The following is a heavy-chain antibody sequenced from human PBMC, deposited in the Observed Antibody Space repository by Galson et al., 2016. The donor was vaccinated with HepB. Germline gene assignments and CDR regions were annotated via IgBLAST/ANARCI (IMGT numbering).Heavy chain of an antibody. D-gene: IGHD6-19*01. CDR1: GGSISNNNW. J-gene: IGHJ4*03. V-gene: IGHV4/OR15-8*01. Sequence: ETLSLTCVISGGSISNNNWWSWVRQPPGKGLEWIGEIYHSGSTNFSPSFRSRATISLDKSMNQFSLKLSSVTAADTAVYYCAREYSSFDHVGHGILVTVSS. CDR2: IYHSGST. CDR3: AREYSSFDH.